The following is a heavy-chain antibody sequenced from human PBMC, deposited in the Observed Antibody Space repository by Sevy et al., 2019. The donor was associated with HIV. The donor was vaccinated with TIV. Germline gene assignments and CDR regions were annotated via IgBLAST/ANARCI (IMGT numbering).Heavy chain of an antibody. CDR1: GFTFSSYG. Sequence: GGSLRLSCAASGFTFSSYGMHWVRQAPGKGLEWVAVIWYDGSNKYYADSVKGRITISRDNSKNSLYLQMNSLRAEDTAVYYCAREDSLLDYDDDYYGMDVWGQGTTVTVSS. D-gene: IGHD3-16*01. V-gene: IGHV3-33*01. CDR3: AREDSLLDYDDDYYGMDV. CDR2: IWYDGSNK. J-gene: IGHJ6*02.